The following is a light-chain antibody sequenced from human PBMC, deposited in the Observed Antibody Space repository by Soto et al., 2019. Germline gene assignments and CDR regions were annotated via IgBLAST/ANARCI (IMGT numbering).Light chain of an antibody. Sequence: QSVLTQPPSVSGAPGQRVTISCTVSSSNIGAGYAVHWYQQLPGTAPKLLIYGNSNRPSGVPDRFSGSKSGTSASLAITGLQAEAEAYYSCQSYDSSLSGSVFGGGTKLTVL. V-gene: IGLV1-40*01. CDR2: GNS. CDR3: QSYDSSLSGSV. CDR1: SSNIGAGYA. J-gene: IGLJ3*02.